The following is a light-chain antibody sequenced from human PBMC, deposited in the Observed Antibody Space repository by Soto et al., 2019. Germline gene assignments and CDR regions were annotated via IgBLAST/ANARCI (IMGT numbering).Light chain of an antibody. CDR3: QQYGSTPLIT. CDR1: QSVSSNF. V-gene: IGKV3-20*01. J-gene: IGKJ5*01. CDR2: GAS. Sequence: EIVLTQSPGTLSLSPGERATLSCRASQSVSSNFLAWYQEKLGQAPRLLIYGASKRATGIPDRFSGSGSGTDFTLTISRLEPEDFAVYYCQQYGSTPLITFGQGTDWRL.